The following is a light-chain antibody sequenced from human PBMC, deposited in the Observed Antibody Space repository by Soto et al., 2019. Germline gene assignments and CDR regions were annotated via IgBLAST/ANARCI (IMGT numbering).Light chain of an antibody. CDR1: QGIGTY. J-gene: IGKJ1*01. CDR3: LQHNSYPRT. V-gene: IGKV1-9*01. Sequence: IHLTQSPSSLSASVLDIVTFTCLASQGIGTYLVWYQQKRGKAPTVLICAASSLQSGVPSRFSGSGSGTEFTLTISSLQPEDFATYYCLQHNSYPRTFGQGTKVDIK. CDR2: AAS.